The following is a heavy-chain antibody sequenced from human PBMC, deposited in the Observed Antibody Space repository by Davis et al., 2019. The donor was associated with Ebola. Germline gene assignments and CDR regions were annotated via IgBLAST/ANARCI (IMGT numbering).Heavy chain of an antibody. J-gene: IGHJ4*02. Sequence: SVKVSCKASGGTFSSYAISWVRQAPGQGLEWMGRIIPILGIANYAQKFQGRVTITADKSTSTAYMELSSLRSEDTAVYYCARRHGDGGGSYYFDYWGRGTLVTVSS. D-gene: IGHD4-17*01. CDR2: IIPILGIA. V-gene: IGHV1-69*04. CDR1: GGTFSSYA. CDR3: ARRHGDGGGSYYFDY.